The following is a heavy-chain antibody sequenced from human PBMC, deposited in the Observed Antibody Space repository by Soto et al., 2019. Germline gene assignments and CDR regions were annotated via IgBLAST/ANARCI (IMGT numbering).Heavy chain of an antibody. J-gene: IGHJ4*02. Sequence: QVQLVQSGSEVKKPGSSVKVSCKASGGSFSSNPISWVRQAPGQGLEWMAGIIPIFATVHYAQKFQGRVTITADESTSTAYTELTSLRSEDTAVYFCARGGRGYSSAPRYYFDYWGQGTLVTVYS. CDR1: GGSFSSNP. V-gene: IGHV1-69*01. CDR3: ARGGRGYSSAPRYYFDY. D-gene: IGHD5-18*01. CDR2: IIPIFATV.